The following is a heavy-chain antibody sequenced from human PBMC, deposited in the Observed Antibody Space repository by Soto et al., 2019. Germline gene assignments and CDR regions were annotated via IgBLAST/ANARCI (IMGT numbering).Heavy chain of an antibody. CDR1: GGSFSGYY. Sequence: SETLSLSCAVYGGSFSGYYWSWIRQPPGKGLEWIGEINHSGSTNYNPSLKSRVTISVDRSKNQFSLKLSSVTVADTAVYYCATSYGNAWYTYWGQGTQVTVSS. CDR3: ATSYGNAWYTY. V-gene: IGHV4-34*01. J-gene: IGHJ4*02. CDR2: INHSGST. D-gene: IGHD3-10*01.